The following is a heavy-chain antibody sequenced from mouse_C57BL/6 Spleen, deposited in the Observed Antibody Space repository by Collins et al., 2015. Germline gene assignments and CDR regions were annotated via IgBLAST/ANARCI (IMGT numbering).Heavy chain of an antibody. J-gene: IGHJ2*01. Sequence: VQLQQPGAELVKPGASVKLSCKASGYTFTSYWMHWVKQRPGQGLEWIGMIHPNSGSTNYNEKFKNKATLTVDKSSSTAYMQLSSLTSEDSAVYYCARENYGNPSYFDYWGQGTTLTVSS. V-gene: IGHV1-64*01. CDR2: IHPNSGST. CDR1: GYTFTSYW. CDR3: ARENYGNPSYFDY. D-gene: IGHD2-1*01.